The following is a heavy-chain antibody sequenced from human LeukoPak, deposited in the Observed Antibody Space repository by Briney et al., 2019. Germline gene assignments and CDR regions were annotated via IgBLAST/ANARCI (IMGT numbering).Heavy chain of an antibody. CDR1: GGSISSSSYY. V-gene: IGHV4-39*07. CDR2: IYYSGST. Sequence: PSETLSLTRTVSGGSISSSSYYWGWIRQPPGKGLEWIGSIYYSGSTYYNPSLKSRVTISVDTSKNQFSLKLSSVTAADTAVYYCASPGAPITMVRGVMTMVNYWGQGTLVTVSS. CDR3: ASPGAPITMVRGVMTMVNY. J-gene: IGHJ4*02. D-gene: IGHD3-10*01.